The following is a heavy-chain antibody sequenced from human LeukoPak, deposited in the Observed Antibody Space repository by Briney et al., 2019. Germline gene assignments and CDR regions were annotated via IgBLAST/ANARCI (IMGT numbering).Heavy chain of an antibody. CDR1: GFTFSNIG. V-gene: IGHV3-30*18. J-gene: IGHJ6*02. D-gene: IGHD3-10*01. CDR3: VKSSGSFSLYYSYYGMDV. CDR2: ISYDGSNK. Sequence: GRSLRLSCEVSGFTFSNIGMHWVRQAPGKGLEWVAVISYDGSNKYYADSVKGRFTISRDNSKNTLYLQMSSLRAEDTAVYYCVKSSGSFSLYYSYYGMDVWGQGTADPVSS.